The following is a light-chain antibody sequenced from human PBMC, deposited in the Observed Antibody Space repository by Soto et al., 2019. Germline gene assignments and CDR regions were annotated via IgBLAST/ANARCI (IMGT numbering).Light chain of an antibody. CDR3: QEFYSIPQV. CDR1: QSISSY. CDR2: GAS. J-gene: IGKJ2*01. V-gene: IGKV1-39*01. Sequence: DIQMHQSPSSLSTSVGDRVTITCRASQSISSYLNWYQHKPGKAPKLLIYGASTLQSGVPSRFSGIGSGTDFTLTVSSLQPEDFATYYCQEFYSIPQVFGQGTKLEIK.